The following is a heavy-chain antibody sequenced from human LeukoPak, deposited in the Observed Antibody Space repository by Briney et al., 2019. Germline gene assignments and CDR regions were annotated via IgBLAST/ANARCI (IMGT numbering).Heavy chain of an antibody. V-gene: IGHV4-34*01. J-gene: IGHJ4*02. CDR3: TRDGSTSWYKGGFDY. CDR2: INHSGST. CDR1: GGSFGGYH. D-gene: IGHD6-13*01. Sequence: PSETLSLTCAVYGGSFGGYHWSWIRQPPGKGLEWIGEINHSGSTNYNPSLKSRVTISVDTSKNQFSLKLTSVTAADTAVYYCTRDGSTSWYKGGFDYWGPGTLVTVSS.